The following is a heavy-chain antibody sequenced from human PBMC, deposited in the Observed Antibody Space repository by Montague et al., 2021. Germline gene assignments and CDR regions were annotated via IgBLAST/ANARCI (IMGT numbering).Heavy chain of an antibody. CDR1: GCSISNSF. CDR2: ISYSGRT. Sequence: SETLSLTCTVSGCSISNSFWTWIRQPPGKGLQWIGFISYSGRTNFNPPLMSRVTTSLDTSKNQFSLNLSSVTAAATAVYYCARDTTTNGFDIWGQGTMVTVSS. V-gene: IGHV4-59*13. J-gene: IGHJ3*02. CDR3: ARDTTTNGFDI. D-gene: IGHD1-1*01.